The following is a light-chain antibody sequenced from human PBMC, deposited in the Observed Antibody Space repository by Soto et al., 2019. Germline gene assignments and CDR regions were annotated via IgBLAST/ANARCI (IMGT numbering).Light chain of an antibody. CDR3: QQYGNSPL. V-gene: IGKV3-20*01. CDR2: GAS. J-gene: IGKJ1*01. CDR1: QSVTSNY. Sequence: ELVLTQSPGTLSLSPGERATLSCRASQSVTSNYLAWYQQKPGQAPRLLIYGASTRATGIPDRFSGSGSGTDFTLTISRLEPEDFAVYYCQQYGNSPLFGQGTKVDIK.